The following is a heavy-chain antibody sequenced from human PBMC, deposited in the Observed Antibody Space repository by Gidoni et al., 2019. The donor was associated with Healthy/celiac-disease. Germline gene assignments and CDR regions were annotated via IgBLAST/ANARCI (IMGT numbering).Heavy chain of an antibody. CDR2: INPNSGGT. J-gene: IGHJ4*02. CDR1: GCTFTGYY. CDR3: ARVAWELFSFDY. D-gene: IGHD1-26*01. Sequence: QVQLVQSGAEVKKPAASVKVSCKASGCTFTGYYMPWVRQAPGQGLEWMGWINPNSGGTNYAQKFQGRVTMTRDTSISTAYMGLSRLRSDDTAVYYCARVAWELFSFDYWGQGTLVTVSS. V-gene: IGHV1-2*02.